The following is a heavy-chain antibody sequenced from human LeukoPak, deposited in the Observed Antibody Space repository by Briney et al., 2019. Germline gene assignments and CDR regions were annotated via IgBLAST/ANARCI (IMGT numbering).Heavy chain of an antibody. J-gene: IGHJ4*02. D-gene: IGHD3/OR15-3a*01. CDR1: GFPFGDFA. CDR3: GRADRERTVDY. CDR2: LYGGGHGR. V-gene: IGHV3-23*01. Sequence: AGGSLRLSCIASGFPFGDFAMGWVRQAPGKGLEWVSGLYGGGHGRVYTDSVRGRFTVSRDNSENTLYLQMNSLRAEDTAVYYCGRADRERTVDYWGQGVLVTVSS.